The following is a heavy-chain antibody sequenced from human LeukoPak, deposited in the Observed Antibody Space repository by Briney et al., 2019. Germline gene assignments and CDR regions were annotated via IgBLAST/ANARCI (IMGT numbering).Heavy chain of an antibody. V-gene: IGHV4-38-2*01. CDR2: IYHSGST. D-gene: IGHD3-10*01. Sequence: PSETLSLTCAVSGYSISSGYYWGWIRQPPGKGLEWIGSIYHSGSTYYNPSLKSRVTISVDTSKNQFSLKLSSVTAADTAVYHCARGNILKVRQNAFDIWGQGTMVTVSS. CDR1: GYSISSGYY. J-gene: IGHJ3*02. CDR3: ARGNILKVRQNAFDI.